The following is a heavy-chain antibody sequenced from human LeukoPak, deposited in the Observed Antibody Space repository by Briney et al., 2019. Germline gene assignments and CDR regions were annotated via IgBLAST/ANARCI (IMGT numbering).Heavy chain of an antibody. D-gene: IGHD3-10*01. CDR3: ARHGARITMVRGVIRWFDP. J-gene: IGHJ5*02. V-gene: IGHV4-4*07. Sequence: SETLSLTCTVSGGSISSYYWSWIRQPAGKGLEWIGRIYTSGSTNYNPSLKSRVTMSVDTSKNQFSLKLSSVTAADTAVYYCARHGARITMVRGVIRWFDPWGQGTLVTVSS. CDR1: GGSISSYY. CDR2: IYTSGST.